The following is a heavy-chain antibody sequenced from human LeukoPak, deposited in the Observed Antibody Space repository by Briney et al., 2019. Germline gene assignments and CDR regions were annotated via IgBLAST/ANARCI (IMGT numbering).Heavy chain of an antibody. V-gene: IGHV1-18*04. Sequence: ASVKVSCKASGYTFTGYYMHWVRQAPGQGLEWMGWISAYNGNTNYAQKLQGRVTMTTDTSTSTAYMELRSLRSDDTAVYYCARDPYYYDSSAFDIWGQGTMVTVSS. CDR3: ARDPYYYDSSAFDI. J-gene: IGHJ3*02. CDR1: GYTFTGYY. D-gene: IGHD3-22*01. CDR2: ISAYNGNT.